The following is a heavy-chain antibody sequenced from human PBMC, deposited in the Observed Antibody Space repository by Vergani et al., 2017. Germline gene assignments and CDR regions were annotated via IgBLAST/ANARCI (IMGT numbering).Heavy chain of an antibody. Sequence: EVQLVESGGGLVQPGRSLRLFCAASGVTFDDYAMHWVRQAPGKGLEWVSGINWNSDSIAYADSVKGRFTISRDNAKNSLYLQMNSLRAEDTALYYCVKDIAASGNYWYFDLWGRGTLVTVSS. J-gene: IGHJ2*01. V-gene: IGHV3-9*01. D-gene: IGHD6-13*01. CDR1: GVTFDDYA. CDR2: INWNSDSI. CDR3: VKDIAASGNYWYFDL.